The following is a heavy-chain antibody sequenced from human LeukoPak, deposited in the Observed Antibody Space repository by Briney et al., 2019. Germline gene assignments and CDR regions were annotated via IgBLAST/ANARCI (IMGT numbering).Heavy chain of an antibody. Sequence: PSETLSLTCTVSGCSISSGYYWGWIRQPPGKGLEWIGSIYYTGTTYYIPSLKSRVAISVDTSKNQFSLKLTSVTTADTAVYYCARLLHDATWRFNYWGQGTPVTVSS. CDR2: IYYTGTT. CDR3: ARLLHDATWRFNY. CDR1: GCSISSGYY. V-gene: IGHV4-38-2*02. J-gene: IGHJ4*02. D-gene: IGHD4/OR15-4a*01.